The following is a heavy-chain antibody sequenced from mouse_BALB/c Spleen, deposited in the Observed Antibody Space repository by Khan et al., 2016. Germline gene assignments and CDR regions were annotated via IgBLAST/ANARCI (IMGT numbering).Heavy chain of an antibody. J-gene: IGHJ1*01. CDR1: GFTFTDYY. D-gene: IGHD2-2*01. V-gene: IGHV7-3*02. Sequence: EVKLVESGGGLVQPGGSLRLSCATSGFTFTDYYMSWVRQPPGQALEWLGFIRHKANGSTAEYSASVKGRFTTDRDTSTSILYLRMHTLRADDGSTDDYAGLGWLRRDWYFDVWGAGTTVTVSA. CDR3: AGLGWLRRDWYFDV. CDR2: IRHKANGSTA.